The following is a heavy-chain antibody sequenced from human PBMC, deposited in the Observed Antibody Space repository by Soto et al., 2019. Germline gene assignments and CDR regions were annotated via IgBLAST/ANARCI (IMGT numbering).Heavy chain of an antibody. V-gene: IGHV1-46*01. CDR3: ARDRADTAMVIVSYYYYGMDV. CDR2: INPSGGST. CDR1: GYTFTSYY. J-gene: IGHJ6*02. Sequence: GASVKVSCKASGYTFTSYYMHWVRQAPGQGLEWMGIINPSGGSTSYAQKFQGRVTMTRDTSTSTVYMELSSLRSEDTAVYYCARDRADTAMVIVSYYYYGMDVWGQGTTVTVSS. D-gene: IGHD5-18*01.